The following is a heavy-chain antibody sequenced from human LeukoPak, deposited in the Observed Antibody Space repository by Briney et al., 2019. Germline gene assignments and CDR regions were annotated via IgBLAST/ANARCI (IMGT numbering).Heavy chain of an antibody. J-gene: IGHJ4*02. Sequence: ASVKVSCKASGGTFSSYAISWVRQAPGQGLEWMGRIIPILGIANYAQKFQGRVTITADKSTSTAYMELSSLRSEDTAVYYCALNKIYSYGIFDYWGQGTLVTVSS. D-gene: IGHD5-18*01. CDR2: IIPILGIA. V-gene: IGHV1-69*04. CDR1: GGTFSSYA. CDR3: ALNKIYSYGIFDY.